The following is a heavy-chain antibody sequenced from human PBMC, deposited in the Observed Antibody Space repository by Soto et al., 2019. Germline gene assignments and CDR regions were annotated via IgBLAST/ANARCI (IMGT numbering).Heavy chain of an antibody. CDR1: GFTFSTYA. CDR3: ARDSITRVSSDVPGMDV. J-gene: IGHJ6*02. Sequence: PGGSLRLSCAASGFTFSTYAMSWVRQAPGKGLEWASVIGEGGFSTQYAASVKGRFTISRDNSKNMLYLQMNSLRSDDTAVYYCARDSITRVSSDVPGMDVWGQGTTVT. V-gene: IGHV3-23*01. CDR2: IGEGGFST. D-gene: IGHD3-16*01.